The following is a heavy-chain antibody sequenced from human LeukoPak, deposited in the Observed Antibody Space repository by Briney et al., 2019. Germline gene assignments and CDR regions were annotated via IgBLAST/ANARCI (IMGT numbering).Heavy chain of an antibody. CDR3: AREGTAVSTYLDY. J-gene: IGHJ4*02. CDR1: RFTVSSNY. D-gene: IGHD5/OR15-5a*01. V-gene: IGHV3-66*01. Sequence: GGSLRLSCAASRFTVSSNYMSWVRQAPGKGLEWVSVIYSGGSTYYADSVKGRFTISRDNSKNTLYLQMNSLRAEDTAVYYCAREGTAVSTYLDYWGQGTLVTVSS. CDR2: IYSGGST.